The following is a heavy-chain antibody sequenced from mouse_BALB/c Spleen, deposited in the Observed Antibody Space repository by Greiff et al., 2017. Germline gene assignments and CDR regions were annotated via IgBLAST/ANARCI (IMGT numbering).Heavy chain of an antibody. CDR1: GYSFTGYN. Sequence: VHVKQSGPELEKPGASVKISCKASGYSFTGYNMNWVKQSNGKSLEWIGNIDPYYGGTSYNQKFKGKATLTVDKSSSTAYMQLKSLTSEDSAVYYCARGGGRGYYYAMDYWGQGTSVTVSS. V-gene: IGHV1-39*01. CDR2: IDPYYGGT. D-gene: IGHD1-1*02. CDR3: ARGGGRGYYYAMDY. J-gene: IGHJ4*01.